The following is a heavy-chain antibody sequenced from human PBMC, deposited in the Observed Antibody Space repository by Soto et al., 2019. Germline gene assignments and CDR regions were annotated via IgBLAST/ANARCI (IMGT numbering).Heavy chain of an antibody. J-gene: IGHJ4*02. D-gene: IGHD5-12*01. Sequence: QVQLVQSWAEVKKPGSSVKVSCKASGGTFSSYAISWVRQAPGQGLEWMGGIIPIFGTANYAQKFQGRVTITADESTSTAYMELSSLRSEDTAVYYCARVGARYSGYDLYYFDYWGQGTLVTVSS. CDR3: ARVGARYSGYDLYYFDY. V-gene: IGHV1-69*01. CDR1: GGTFSSYA. CDR2: IIPIFGTA.